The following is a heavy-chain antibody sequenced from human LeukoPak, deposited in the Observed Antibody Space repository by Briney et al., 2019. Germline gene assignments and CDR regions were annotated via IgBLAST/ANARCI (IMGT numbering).Heavy chain of an antibody. V-gene: IGHV3-30-3*01. J-gene: IGHJ6*04. Sequence: GRSLSLSCAASGFTFSSYAMHWVRQAPGKGLEWVAVISYDGSNKYYADSVKGRFTISRDNSKNTLYLQMNSLRAEDTAVYYCARGPHIAVAVVVISGYYGMDVWGEGTTVTVSS. CDR2: ISYDGSNK. CDR3: ARGPHIAVAVVVISGYYGMDV. D-gene: IGHD6-19*01. CDR1: GFTFSSYA.